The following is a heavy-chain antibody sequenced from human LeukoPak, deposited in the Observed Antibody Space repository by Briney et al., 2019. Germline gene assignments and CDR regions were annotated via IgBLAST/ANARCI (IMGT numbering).Heavy chain of an antibody. CDR2: INHSGST. V-gene: IGHV4-34*01. J-gene: IGHJ1*01. CDR3: AIGSRAFQH. Sequence: SETLSLTCAVYGGSFSGYYWSWIRQPPGKGLEWIGEINHSGSTNYNPSLKSRVTISVDTSKNQFSLKLSSVTAADTAVYYCAIGSRAFQHWGQGTLVTVSS. D-gene: IGHD3-10*01. CDR1: GGSFSGYY.